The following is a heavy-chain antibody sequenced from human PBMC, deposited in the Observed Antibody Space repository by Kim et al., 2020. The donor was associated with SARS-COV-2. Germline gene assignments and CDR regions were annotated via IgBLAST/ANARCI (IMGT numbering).Heavy chain of an antibody. Sequence: ASVKVSCKASGYTFTSYDINWVRQATGQGLEWMGWMNPNSGNTGYAQKFQGRVTMTRNTSISTAYMELSSLRSEDTAVYYCARRSEYYDFWSGYYSVPQGWNYGMDVWGQGTTVTVSS. CDR1: GYTFTSYD. J-gene: IGHJ6*02. D-gene: IGHD3-3*01. V-gene: IGHV1-8*01. CDR2: MNPNSGNT. CDR3: ARRSEYYDFWSGYYSVPQGWNYGMDV.